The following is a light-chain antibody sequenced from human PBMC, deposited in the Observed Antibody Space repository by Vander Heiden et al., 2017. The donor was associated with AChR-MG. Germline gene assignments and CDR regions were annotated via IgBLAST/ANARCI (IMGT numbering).Light chain of an antibody. CDR3: QQYTDWPYT. CDR1: QSVGSQ. J-gene: IGKJ2*01. V-gene: IGKV3-15*01. CDR2: GVS. Sequence: EIGMTQLPATLSVSTGERATLSCRASQSVGSQLLWYQQKPGQAPRLVIYGVSTRATGIPARFSGSGSGTEFTLTISSLQSEDFAVYYCQQYTDWPYTFGQGTKLEVK.